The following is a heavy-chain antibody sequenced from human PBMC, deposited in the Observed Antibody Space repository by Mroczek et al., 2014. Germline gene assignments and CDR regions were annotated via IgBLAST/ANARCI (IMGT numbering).Heavy chain of an antibody. CDR3: ARGIAARLGYYYYYMDV. J-gene: IGHJ6*03. Sequence: QVQLVESGAGLLKPSETLSLTCAVYGGSFSGYYWSWIRQPPGKGLEWIGEINHSGSTNYNPSLESRVTISVDTSKNQFSLKLSSVTAADTAVYYCARGIAARLGYYYYYMDVWGKGTTVTVSS. D-gene: IGHD6-6*01. V-gene: IGHV4-34*01. CDR2: INHSGST. CDR1: GGSFSGYY.